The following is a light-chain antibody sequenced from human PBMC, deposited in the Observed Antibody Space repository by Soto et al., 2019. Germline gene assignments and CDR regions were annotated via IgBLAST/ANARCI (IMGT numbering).Light chain of an antibody. CDR3: QQYNNCTSIYT. Sequence: EIVMTQSPATLSVSPGETATISCRASQSVSSNLAWYQQKPGQAPMLLIYGASIMATGVPARFSGSGSGTEFTLPTSSLQCEDPAVYYCQQYNNCTSIYTFGQGTKLEIK. CDR1: QSVSSN. CDR2: GAS. V-gene: IGKV3-15*01. J-gene: IGKJ2*01.